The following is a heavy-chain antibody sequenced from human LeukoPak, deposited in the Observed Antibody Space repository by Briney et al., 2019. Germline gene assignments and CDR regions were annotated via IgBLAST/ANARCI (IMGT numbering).Heavy chain of an antibody. V-gene: IGHV3-7*01. CDR3: ARDLGTGRPHDY. J-gene: IGHJ4*02. Sequence: GGSLRLSCAASGLTFSSYWMTWVRQAPGKGLEWVANIKQDGSEGYYMDSAKGRFTISRDNAKNSLYLQMNSLRAEDTAVYYCARDLGTGRPHDYWGQGTLVTVSS. CDR2: IKQDGSEG. D-gene: IGHD3/OR15-3a*01. CDR1: GLTFSSYW.